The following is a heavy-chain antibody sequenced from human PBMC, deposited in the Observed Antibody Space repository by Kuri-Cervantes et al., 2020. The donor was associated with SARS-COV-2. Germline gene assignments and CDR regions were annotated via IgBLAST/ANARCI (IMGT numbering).Heavy chain of an antibody. Sequence: GESLKISCTASGFTFGDYAMSWVRQAPGKGLEWVGFIRSKAYGGTTEYAASVKGRFTISRDDSKSIAYLQMNSLKTEDTAVYYCTWTDSSGYSFDFDYWGQGTLVTVSS. D-gene: IGHD3-22*01. CDR1: GFTFGDYA. CDR2: IRSKAYGGTT. J-gene: IGHJ4*02. CDR3: TWTDSSGYSFDFDY. V-gene: IGHV3-49*04.